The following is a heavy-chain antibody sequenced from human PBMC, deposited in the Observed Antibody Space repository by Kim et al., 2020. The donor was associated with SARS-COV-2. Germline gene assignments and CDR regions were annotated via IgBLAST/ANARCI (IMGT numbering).Heavy chain of an antibody. Sequence: GGSLRLSCAASGFTFSSYSMNWVRQAPGKGLEWVSYISSSSSTIYYADSVKGRFTISRDNAKNSLYLQMNSLRAEDTAVYYCARDVEGLGYCSGGSCYSGVIPMDVWGQGTTVTVSS. CDR1: GFTFSSYS. D-gene: IGHD2-15*01. V-gene: IGHV3-48*04. CDR3: ARDVEGLGYCSGGSCYSGVIPMDV. J-gene: IGHJ6*02. CDR2: ISSSSSTI.